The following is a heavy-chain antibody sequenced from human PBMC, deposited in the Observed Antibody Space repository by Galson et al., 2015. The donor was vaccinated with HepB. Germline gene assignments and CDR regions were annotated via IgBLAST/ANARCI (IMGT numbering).Heavy chain of an antibody. V-gene: IGHV3-21*01. Sequence: SLRLSCAASGFTFSSYSMNWVRQAPGKGLEWVSTISSSSSYIYYADSVKGRFTISRDNAKNSLYLQMNSLRAEDTAVYYCARVINYYGMDVWGQGTTVTVSS. CDR3: ARVINYYGMDV. CDR1: GFTFSSYS. J-gene: IGHJ6*02. CDR2: ISSSSSYI.